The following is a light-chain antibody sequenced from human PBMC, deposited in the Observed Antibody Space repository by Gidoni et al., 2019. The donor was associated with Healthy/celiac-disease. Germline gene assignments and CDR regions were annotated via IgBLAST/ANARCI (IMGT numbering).Light chain of an antibody. J-gene: IGLJ2*01. CDR3: SSYTSSSTPL. Sequence: QSALTQPASVSGSPGQSITISCTGTSSDVGGYNYVSWYQQHPGKAPKLMIYDVSNRPSGVSNRFSGSKSGNTASLTNSGLQAEEEADYYCSSYTSSSTPLFGGGTKLTVL. V-gene: IGLV2-14*01. CDR1: SSDVGGYNY. CDR2: DVS.